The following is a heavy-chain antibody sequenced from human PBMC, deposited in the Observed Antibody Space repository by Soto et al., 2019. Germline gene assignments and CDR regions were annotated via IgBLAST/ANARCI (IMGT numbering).Heavy chain of an antibody. D-gene: IGHD3-10*01. J-gene: IGHJ4*02. V-gene: IGHV3-23*01. CDR3: AKDSDFITMVRGVLPPYFDY. CDR1: GFTLSSYA. CDR2: ISGSGGST. Sequence: PGGSLRLSCAASGFTLSSYAMSWVRQAPGKGLEWVSAISGSGGSTYYADSVKGRFTISRDNSKNTLYLQMNSLRAEDTAVYYCAKDSDFITMVRGVLPPYFDYWGQGTLVTVSS.